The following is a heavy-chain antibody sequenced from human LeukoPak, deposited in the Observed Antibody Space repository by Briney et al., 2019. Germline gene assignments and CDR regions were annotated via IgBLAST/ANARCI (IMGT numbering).Heavy chain of an antibody. CDR2: INQDESEK. D-gene: IGHD2/OR15-2a*01. J-gene: IGHJ6*02. CDR1: GFTFSTYC. CDR3: ARVRVSSYYGMDI. V-gene: IGHV3-7*05. Sequence: PGGSLRLSCAASGFTFSTYCMSWVRQAPGKGLEWVANINQDESEKYYVYSVKGRFTISRDNAKNSLYLQMTSLRAEDTAVYYCARVRVSSYYGMDIWGQGATVTVSS.